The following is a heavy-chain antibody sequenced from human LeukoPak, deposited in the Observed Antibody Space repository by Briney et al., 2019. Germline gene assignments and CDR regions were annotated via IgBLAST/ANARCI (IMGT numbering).Heavy chain of an antibody. J-gene: IGHJ6*03. V-gene: IGHV1-46*01. Sequence: GASVKVSCKASGYTFTSYYMHWVRQAPGQGLEWMGIINPSGGSTSYAQKFQGRVTMTRDMSTSTVYMELSSLRSEDTAVYYCARAGPYSSSWYPLGYYYYMDVWGKGTTVTISS. CDR3: ARAGPYSSSWYPLGYYYYMDV. CDR1: GYTFTSYY. D-gene: IGHD6-13*01. CDR2: INPSGGST.